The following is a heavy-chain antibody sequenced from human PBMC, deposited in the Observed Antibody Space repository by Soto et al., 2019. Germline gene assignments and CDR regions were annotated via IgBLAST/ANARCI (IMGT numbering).Heavy chain of an antibody. Sequence: GGSLRLSCAASGFTFSDYQMSWIRQAPGKGLEWVSYISSSGDITYYADSVKGRFTISRDNAKNSLYLQMNSLRAEDTAVHYCARDLGYYASSGYFDYWGQGTLVTVSS. D-gene: IGHD3-22*01. J-gene: IGHJ4*02. CDR2: ISSSGDIT. CDR3: ARDLGYYASSGYFDY. V-gene: IGHV3-11*01. CDR1: GFTFSDYQ.